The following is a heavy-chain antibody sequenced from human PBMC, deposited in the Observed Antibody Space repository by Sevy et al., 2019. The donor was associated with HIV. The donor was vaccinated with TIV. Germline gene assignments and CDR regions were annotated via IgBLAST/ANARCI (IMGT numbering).Heavy chain of an antibody. CDR2: MWYDGRNT. Sequence: GGSLRLSCAASGFTVSDYGIHWVRQAPGKGLEWVAIMWYDGRNTYYADSVKGRFATFRDNSKNRLYLQMHSLRAEDTAVYYCSRRDAVYNYYCDMDCWGQGTTVTVSS. V-gene: IGHV3-33*03. D-gene: IGHD2-21*01. CDR1: GFTVSDYG. CDR3: SRRDAVYNYYCDMDC. J-gene: IGHJ6*02.